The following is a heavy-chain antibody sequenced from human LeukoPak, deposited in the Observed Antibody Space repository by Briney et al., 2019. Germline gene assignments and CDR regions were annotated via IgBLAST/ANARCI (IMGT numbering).Heavy chain of an antibody. CDR2: ISYDGSNK. CDR1: GFTFSSYA. J-gene: IGHJ4*02. CDR3: AKAHKRFSSGWYSGVFDY. Sequence: PGRSLRLSCAASGFTFSSYAMHWVRQAPGKGLEWVAVISYDGSNKYYADSVKGRFTISRDNSKNTLYLQMNSLRAEDTAVYYCAKAHKRFSSGWYSGVFDYWGQGTLVTVSS. D-gene: IGHD6-19*01. V-gene: IGHV3-30*04.